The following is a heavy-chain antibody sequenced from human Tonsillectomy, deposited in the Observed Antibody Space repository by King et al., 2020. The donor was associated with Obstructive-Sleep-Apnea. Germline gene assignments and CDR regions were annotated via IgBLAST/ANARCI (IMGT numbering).Heavy chain of an antibody. D-gene: IGHD5-12*01. Sequence: QLQESGPGLLKPSETLSLTCIVSGDSISNYYWTWIRQPPGKGLEWIGNMHNGGTTYNPSLKSRVTLSVDPSKSQFSLTLSTVTATDTAVYYCARRGDSGSDSVNWYFDLWGRGTLVTVSS. J-gene: IGHJ2*01. CDR2: MHNGGT. V-gene: IGHV4-59*08. CDR3: ARRGDSGSDSVNWYFDL. CDR1: GDSISNYY.